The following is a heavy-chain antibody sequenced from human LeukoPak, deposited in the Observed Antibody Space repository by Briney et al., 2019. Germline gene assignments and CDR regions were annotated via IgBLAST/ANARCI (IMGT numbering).Heavy chain of an antibody. J-gene: IGHJ6*02. CDR1: GYAFTVRY. D-gene: IGHD3-10*01. CDR2: LDPEDGET. V-gene: IGHV1-24*01. Sequence: ASVKVSCKASGYAFTVRYMHWVRQAPGKGLEWMGGLDPEDGETIYAQKFQGRDTMTEDTSTDTAYMELSSLRSEDTAVYYCATVHAGYYYGMDVWGQGTTVTVSS. CDR3: ATVHAGYYYGMDV.